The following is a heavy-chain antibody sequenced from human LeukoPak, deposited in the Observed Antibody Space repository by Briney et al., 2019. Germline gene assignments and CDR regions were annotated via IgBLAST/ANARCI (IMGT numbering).Heavy chain of an antibody. D-gene: IGHD1-14*01. J-gene: IGHJ4*02. CDR1: GFTFSTYW. CDR2: IKQDGSEK. Sequence: GGSLRLSCAASGFTFSTYWMSWVRQAPGKGRELVANIKQDGSEKYYVDSVKGRFTSSRDNAKTSLYLQVNSLRAEDTAVYYCARNQRRLDYWGQGTLVTVSS. CDR3: ARNQRRLDY. V-gene: IGHV3-7*01.